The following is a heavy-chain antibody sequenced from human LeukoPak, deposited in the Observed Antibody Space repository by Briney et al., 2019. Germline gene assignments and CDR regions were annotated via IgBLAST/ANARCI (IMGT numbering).Heavy chain of an antibody. V-gene: IGHV3-74*01. CDR1: GFTFRTYW. CDR2: INSDGSST. D-gene: IGHD5-18*01. Sequence: GGSLRLSCVASGFTFRTYWMHWVRQAPGKGLVWVSRINSDGSSTSYADSVKGRFTISRDNAKNTLYLQMNSLRAEDTAVYYCARDGYSSVGDYWGQGTLVTVSS. J-gene: IGHJ4*02. CDR3: ARDGYSSVGDY.